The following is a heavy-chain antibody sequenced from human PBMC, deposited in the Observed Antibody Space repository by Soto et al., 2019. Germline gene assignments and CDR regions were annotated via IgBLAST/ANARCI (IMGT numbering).Heavy chain of an antibody. Sequence: QVRLVESGGGVVQPGRSLRLSCTASGFSFSSYAMYWFRQPPGKGLERVAVISHDGINKHYADSVKGRVTVSRVNSNHSLDLQLNSLRGEDTAMYYCARDMYSSDYFVKWFAPWGQGPLVTVSS. CDR1: GFSFSSYA. CDR2: ISHDGINK. D-gene: IGHD6-19*01. V-gene: IGHV3-30-3*01. CDR3: ARDMYSSDYFVKWFAP. J-gene: IGHJ5*02.